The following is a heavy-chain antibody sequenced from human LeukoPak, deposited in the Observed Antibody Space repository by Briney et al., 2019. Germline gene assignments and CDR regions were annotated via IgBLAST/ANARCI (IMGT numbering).Heavy chain of an antibody. CDR3: VNSSPGGGWLVSGNFDY. CDR2: IYYIWST. CDR1: GGSISPYH. J-gene: IGHJ4*02. V-gene: IGHV4-59*05. Sequence: PSETLSLTCTVSGGSISPYHWSWIRQPPGKELEWIGWIYYIWSTYYNPSLKSRVTIAVDTSKNQFSLKLSSVTAADTAVYYCVNSSPGGGWLVSGNFDYWGQGTLVTVSS. D-gene: IGHD6-19*01.